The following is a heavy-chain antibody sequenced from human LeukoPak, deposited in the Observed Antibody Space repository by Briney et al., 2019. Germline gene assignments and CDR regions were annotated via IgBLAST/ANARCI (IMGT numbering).Heavy chain of an antibody. V-gene: IGHV1-2*03. D-gene: IGHD2-2*01. CDR3: ARAPDCAEYQLATSGWFDP. CDR1: GYTFTGYY. Sequence: LVASVKVSCKASGYTFTGYYMHWVRQAPGQGLEWMGWINPNSGGTNYAQKFQGRVTMTRDTSISTAYMELSRLRSDDTAVYYCARAPDCAEYQLATSGWFDPWGQGTLVTVSS. J-gene: IGHJ5*02. CDR2: INPNSGGT.